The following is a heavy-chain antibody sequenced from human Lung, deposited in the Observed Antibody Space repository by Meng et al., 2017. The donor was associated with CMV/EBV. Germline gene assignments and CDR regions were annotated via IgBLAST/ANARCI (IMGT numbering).Heavy chain of an antibody. J-gene: IGHJ3*02. D-gene: IGHD5-18*01. Sequence: GGSLRLXCVASGFTFDDYAMHWVRQAPGKGLEWVSGISWNSGSIGYADSVKGRFTISRDNAKNSLYLQMNSLRAEDTALYYCAKDTGGYSYGYNAFDIWGQG. CDR3: AKDTGGYSYGYNAFDI. V-gene: IGHV3-9*01. CDR2: ISWNSGSI. CDR1: GFTFDDYA.